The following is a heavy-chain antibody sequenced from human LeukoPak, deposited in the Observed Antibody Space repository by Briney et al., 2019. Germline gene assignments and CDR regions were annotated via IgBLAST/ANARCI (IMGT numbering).Heavy chain of an antibody. D-gene: IGHD6-19*01. Sequence: PSETLSLTCNVSCGSIRGFYWVWIRQPPGKGLEWIGFIYYSGSANYNPSLKSRVTMSVGMSKNQFSLKLSSVTAADTAFYYCARDRDSSGWFDYWGQGALVTVSS. CDR3: ARDRDSSGWFDY. J-gene: IGHJ4*02. V-gene: IGHV4-59*01. CDR2: IYYSGSA. CDR1: CGSIRGFY.